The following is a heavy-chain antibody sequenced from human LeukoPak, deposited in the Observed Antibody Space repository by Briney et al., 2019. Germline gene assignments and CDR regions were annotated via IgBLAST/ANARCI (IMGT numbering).Heavy chain of an antibody. CDR3: ARLGIDY. V-gene: IGHV4-38-2*01. CDR2: IYHSGST. CDR1: GYSISSGYN. Sequence: PSETLSLTCAVSGYSISSGYNWGWIRQPPGKGLEWIGSIYHSGSTYYNPSLKSRVTISVDTSKNQFSLKLSSVTAADTAVYYCARLGIDYWGQGTLVTVSS. D-gene: IGHD7-27*01. J-gene: IGHJ4*02.